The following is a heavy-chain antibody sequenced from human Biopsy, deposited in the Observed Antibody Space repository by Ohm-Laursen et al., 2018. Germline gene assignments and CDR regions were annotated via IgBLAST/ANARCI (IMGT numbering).Heavy chain of an antibody. CDR1: GGTIDSYY. J-gene: IGHJ2*01. Sequence: SDTLSRTCTVSGGTIDSYYWSWIRQPPGKALEWIGYIYFTGRTSYNPSLKSRVTMSVNTSKKQFSLRLSSVTAADTAVYYCASAGYNPDWNFDLWGRGTRVTVSS. D-gene: IGHD5-24*01. V-gene: IGHV4-59*07. CDR3: ASAGYNPDWNFDL. CDR2: IYFTGRT.